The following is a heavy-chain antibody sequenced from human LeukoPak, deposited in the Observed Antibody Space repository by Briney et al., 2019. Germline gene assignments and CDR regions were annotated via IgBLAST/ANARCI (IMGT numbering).Heavy chain of an antibody. V-gene: IGHV3-33*01. D-gene: IGHD3-16*01. CDR1: GFTFSSYG. J-gene: IGHJ6*02. Sequence: GGSLRLSCAASGFTFSSYGMHWVRQAPGKGLEWVAVIWYDGSNKYYADSVKGRFTISRDNSKNTLYLQMNSLRAEDTAVYYCARDYVSPYGMDVWGQGTLVTVSS. CDR3: ARDYVSPYGMDV. CDR2: IWYDGSNK.